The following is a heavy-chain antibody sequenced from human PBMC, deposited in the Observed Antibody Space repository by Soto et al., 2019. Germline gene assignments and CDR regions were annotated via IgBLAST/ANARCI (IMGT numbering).Heavy chain of an antibody. Sequence: ESGGGVVQPGRSLRLSCAASGFTFSSYGMHWVRQAPGKGLEWVAVISYDGSNKYYADSVKGRFTISRDNSKNTLYLQMNSLRAEDTAVYYCAKAGSSSWYGDYYYGMDVWGQGTTVTVSS. CDR3: AKAGSSSWYGDYYYGMDV. CDR1: GFTFSSYG. CDR2: ISYDGSNK. V-gene: IGHV3-30*18. J-gene: IGHJ6*02. D-gene: IGHD6-13*01.